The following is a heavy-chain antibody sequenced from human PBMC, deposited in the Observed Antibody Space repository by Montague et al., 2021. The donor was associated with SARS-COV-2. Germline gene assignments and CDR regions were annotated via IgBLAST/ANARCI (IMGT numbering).Heavy chain of an antibody. Sequence: SETLSLTCAVYDGSFSDYSWTWIRQPPGKGLEWIGEINHRGSTNYNPSLKSRVTISVDTSKNQFSLKMTSVIAADTAVYYCAGGRQHINMVVVVVTGGEYYFDFWGQGTLVAVSS. D-gene: IGHD3-22*01. J-gene: IGHJ4*02. CDR1: DGSFSDYS. V-gene: IGHV4-34*01. CDR3: AGGRQHINMVVVVVTGGEYYFDF. CDR2: INHRGST.